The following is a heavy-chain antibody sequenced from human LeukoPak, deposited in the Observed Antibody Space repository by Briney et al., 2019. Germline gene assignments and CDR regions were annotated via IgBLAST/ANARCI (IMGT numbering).Heavy chain of an antibody. D-gene: IGHD2-2*01. CDR1: GYTFTSYG. J-gene: IGHJ3*02. V-gene: IGHV1-18*01. CDR2: ISAYNGNT. CDR3: ARDSVGYCSSTSCYAFNI. Sequence: ALVKVSCKASGYTFTSYGISWVRQAPGQGLEWMGWISAYNGNTNYAQKLQGRVTMTTDTSTSTAYTELRSLRSDDTAVYYCARDSVGYCSSTSCYAFNIWGQGTMVTVSS.